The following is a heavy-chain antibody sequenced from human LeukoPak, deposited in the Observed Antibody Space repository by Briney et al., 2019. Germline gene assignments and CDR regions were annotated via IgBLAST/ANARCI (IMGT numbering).Heavy chain of an antibody. J-gene: IGHJ4*02. CDR3: ARCGGDCYGHFDY. Sequence: GRSLRLSCAASGFTFSSYGMHWVRQAPGKGLEWVAVISYDGSNKYYADSVKGRFTISRDNAKNSLYLQMNSLRAEDTAVYYCARCGGDCYGHFDYWGQGTLVTVSS. D-gene: IGHD2-21*02. CDR2: ISYDGSNK. V-gene: IGHV3-30*03. CDR1: GFTFSSYG.